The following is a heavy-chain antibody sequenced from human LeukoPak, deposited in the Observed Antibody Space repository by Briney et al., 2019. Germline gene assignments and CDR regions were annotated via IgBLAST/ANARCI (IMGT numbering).Heavy chain of an antibody. D-gene: IGHD1-26*01. CDR1: GASTSAFY. J-gene: IGHJ3*01. V-gene: IGHV4-59*01. CDR2: SYSGGNA. CDR3: AHSKRGGGYYINAFAV. Sequence: SETLSLTCTVSGASTSAFYWSWIRQSPGKGLEWIGYSYSGGNANYNPSLKSRVTITIDTSENQFSLRLTSVTAAGTAVYFCAHSKRGGGYYINAFAVWGQGALVTISS.